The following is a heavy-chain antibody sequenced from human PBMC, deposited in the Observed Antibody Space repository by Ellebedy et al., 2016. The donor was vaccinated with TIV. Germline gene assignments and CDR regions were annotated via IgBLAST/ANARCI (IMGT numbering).Heavy chain of an antibody. CDR2: INCSGGST. Sequence: PGGSLRLSCAASGFTFGSYAMSWVRKAPGKGLEWVYTINCSGGSTYYADSVKGRFTISRDNSNNTLFLRMSRLSAEDTAVYYSASDHLLQWLFDEWGQGTLVTVSS. CDR3: ASDHLLQWLFDE. CDR1: GFTFGSYA. D-gene: IGHD6-19*01. V-gene: IGHV3-23*01. J-gene: IGHJ4*02.